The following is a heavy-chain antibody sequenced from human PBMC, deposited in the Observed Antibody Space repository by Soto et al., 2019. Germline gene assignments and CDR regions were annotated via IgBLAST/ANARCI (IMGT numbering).Heavy chain of an antibody. V-gene: IGHV3-33*01. Sequence: QVQLVESGGGVVQPGRSLRLSCAASGFTFSSCGMRWVRQAPGKGLEWVAVIWFDGSNKYYADSVKGRFTISRDNSKNTLYLQMNTLRADDTAVYYCARGFPRRLIAAPFDYWGQGTLVTVSS. CDR3: ARGFPRRLIAAPFDY. J-gene: IGHJ4*02. CDR1: GFTFSSCG. D-gene: IGHD6-6*01. CDR2: IWFDGSNK.